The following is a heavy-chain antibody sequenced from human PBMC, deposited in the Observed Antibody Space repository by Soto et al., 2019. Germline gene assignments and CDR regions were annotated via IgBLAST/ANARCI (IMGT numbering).Heavy chain of an antibody. Sequence: GGSLRLSCAASGFPLGASAMHWVRQASGKGLEWLGRIRSKANSYATEYAASVKGRFTISRDDSKNTAYLQMNSLKTDDTAVYYCTRRIAAYAMDVWGQGTTVTVSS. CDR3: TRRIAAYAMDV. J-gene: IGHJ6*02. CDR2: IRSKANSYAT. V-gene: IGHV3-73*01. CDR1: GFPLGASA. D-gene: IGHD6-13*01.